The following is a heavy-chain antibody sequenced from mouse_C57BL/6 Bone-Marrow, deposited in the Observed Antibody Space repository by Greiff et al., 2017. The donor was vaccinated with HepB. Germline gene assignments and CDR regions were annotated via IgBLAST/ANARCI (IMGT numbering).Heavy chain of an antibody. D-gene: IGHD4-1*01. CDR1: GYTFTSYW. V-gene: IGHV1-69*01. J-gene: IGHJ1*03. CDR3: ASQANWDPYWYFDV. CDR2: IDPSDSYT. Sequence: QVQLQQPGAELVMPGASVKLSCKASGYTFTSYWMHWVKQRPGQGLEWIGEIDPSDSYTNSNQKFKGKSTLTVDKSSSKAYMQLSSLTSEDSAVYYCASQANWDPYWYFDVWGTGTTVTVSS.